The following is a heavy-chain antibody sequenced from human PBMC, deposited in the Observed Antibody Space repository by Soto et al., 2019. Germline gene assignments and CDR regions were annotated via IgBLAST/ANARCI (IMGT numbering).Heavy chain of an antibody. CDR3: AKLDVSYYDFWSGSNMVDY. CDR2: IRYDGSNK. J-gene: IGHJ4*02. Sequence: GGSLRLSCAASGIIFNGFGMHWVRQAPGKGLEWVAVIRYDGSNKYYADSVKGRFTISRDNSKNTLYLQMNSLRAEDTAVYYCAKLDVSYYDFWSGSNMVDYWGQGTLVTVSS. CDR1: GIIFNGFG. V-gene: IGHV3-30*02. D-gene: IGHD3-3*01.